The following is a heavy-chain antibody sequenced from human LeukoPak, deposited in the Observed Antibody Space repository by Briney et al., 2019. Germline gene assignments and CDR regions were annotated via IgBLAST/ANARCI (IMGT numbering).Heavy chain of an antibody. CDR2: ISGSGGST. D-gene: IGHD2-21*02. J-gene: IGHJ4*02. CDR1: GFTFSSYA. CDR3: AKDDLAYCGGDCSSY. Sequence: GGSLRLSCAASGFTFSSYAMSWVRQAPGKGLEGVSAISGSGGSTYYADSVKGRFTISRDNSKNTLYLQMNSLRAEDTGVYFCAKDDLAYCGGDCSSYWGQGTLVTVSS. V-gene: IGHV3-23*01.